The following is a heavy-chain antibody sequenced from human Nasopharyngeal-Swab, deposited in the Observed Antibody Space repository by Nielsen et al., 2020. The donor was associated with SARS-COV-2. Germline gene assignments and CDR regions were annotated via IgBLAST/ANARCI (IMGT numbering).Heavy chain of an antibody. Sequence: ASVKVSCKASGYTFTSYYINWVRQAPAQGLEWMGWISAHNGNTRYQQKLQGRVTITTDTSTSTAYMELRSLRSDDTAVYYCARDPDESSSFDHWGQGTLVTVSS. CDR2: ISAHNGNT. J-gene: IGHJ5*02. CDR3: ARDPDESSSFDH. V-gene: IGHV1-18*04. CDR1: GYTFTSYY. D-gene: IGHD3-22*01.